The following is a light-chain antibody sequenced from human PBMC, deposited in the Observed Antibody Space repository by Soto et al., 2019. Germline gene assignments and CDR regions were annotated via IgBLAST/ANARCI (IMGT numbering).Light chain of an antibody. CDR2: SAS. J-gene: IGKJ2*01. Sequence: ETVLTQSPGTLSLSPGERATLSCRASQSVSTSYLAWYQQKPGQAPRLLIYSASSRATGIPDRFSGSGSGTDFTLTISRLEPEDFAVYYCQLYDNSLYTFGQGTGLEIK. V-gene: IGKV3-20*01. CDR3: QLYDNSLYT. CDR1: QSVSTSY.